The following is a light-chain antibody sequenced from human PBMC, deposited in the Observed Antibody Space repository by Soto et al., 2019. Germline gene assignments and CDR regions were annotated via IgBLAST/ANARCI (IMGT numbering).Light chain of an antibody. Sequence: QSVLTQPPSVSGAPGQRVTISCTGSSSSIGAGYGVHWYQQFPGTAPRLLIYADNNRPSGVPERFSGSKSGSSASLAITGLLAEDEADYYCQSYDSSLHVVFGGWTKLTV. CDR1: SSSIGAGYG. CDR3: QSYDSSLHVV. V-gene: IGLV1-40*01. CDR2: ADN. J-gene: IGLJ2*01.